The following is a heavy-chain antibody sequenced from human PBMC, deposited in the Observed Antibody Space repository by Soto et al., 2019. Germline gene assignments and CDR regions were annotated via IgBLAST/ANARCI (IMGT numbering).Heavy chain of an antibody. D-gene: IGHD3-3*01. CDR3: GRVGDSNFWSGPDY. Sequence: EVQLVESGGGLVQPGGSLRLSCAASGFSFSDHYMDWVRQAPGKGLEWVARTRHKANRYTTEYAASVKGRFTISRDDSKNSLYLQMSSRQTEDTAVYYCGRVGDSNFWSGPDYWGQGTLVTVSS. V-gene: IGHV3-72*01. J-gene: IGHJ4*02. CDR1: GFSFSDHY. CDR2: TRHKANRYTT.